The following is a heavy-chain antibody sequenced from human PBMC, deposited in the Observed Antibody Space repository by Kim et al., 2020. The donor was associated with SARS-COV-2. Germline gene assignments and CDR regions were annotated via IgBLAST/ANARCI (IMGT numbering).Heavy chain of an antibody. CDR3: AKGVWTSGPACAYDCYLDY. D-gene: IGHD3-16*01. Sequence: GGSLRLSCAASGFTFSTYAMHWVRQLPGNGLEWVAVISKDGRNEYYADSVKGRFTISRDNSKNTLFLQMNSLRPEETAVYYCAKGVWTSGPACAYDCYLDYWGQGTLVTVSS. CDR1: GFTFSTYA. V-gene: IGHV3-30*18. J-gene: IGHJ4*02. CDR2: ISKDGRNE.